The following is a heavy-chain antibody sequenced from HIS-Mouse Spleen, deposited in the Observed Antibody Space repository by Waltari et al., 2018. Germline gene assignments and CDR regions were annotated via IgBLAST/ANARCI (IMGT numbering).Heavy chain of an antibody. D-gene: IGHD3-10*01. CDR1: GYTFTGSY. Sequence: QVQLVQSGAEVKKPGASVKVSCQASGYTFTGSYLHRVRPAPAPGLEWMGWINPNSGGTNYAQKFQGRVTMTRDTSISTAYMELSRLRSDDTAVYYCARGLKRYYYGSGSYSFDYWGQGTLVTVSS. V-gene: IGHV1-2*02. CDR2: INPNSGGT. CDR3: ARGLKRYYYGSGSYSFDY. J-gene: IGHJ4*02.